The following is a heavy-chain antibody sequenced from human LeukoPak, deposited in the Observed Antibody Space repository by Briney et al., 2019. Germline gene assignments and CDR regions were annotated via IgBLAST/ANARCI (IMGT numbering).Heavy chain of an antibody. J-gene: IGHJ4*02. CDR1: GFTFSDYY. CDR3: AREPSGSGSYYKRLYYFDY. V-gene: IGHV3-11*01. D-gene: IGHD3-10*01. Sequence: GGSLRLSCAASGFTFSDYYMSWLRQAPGKGLEWVSYISSSGSTIYYADSVKGRFTISRDNAKNSLYLQMNSLRAEDTAVYYCAREPSGSGSYYKRLYYFDYWGQGTLVTVSS. CDR2: ISSSGSTI.